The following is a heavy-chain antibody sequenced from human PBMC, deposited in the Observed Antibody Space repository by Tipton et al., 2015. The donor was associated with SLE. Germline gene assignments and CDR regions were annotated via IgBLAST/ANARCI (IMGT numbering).Heavy chain of an antibody. V-gene: IGHV4-61*01. Sequence: TLSLTCTVSGGSISSGNYYWSWIRQPPGRGLEWIGYIYHSGSTNFNPSLKSRVTISVDTSKNQFSLKLTSVTAADTAVYYCARWWNYWGQGTLVTVSS. J-gene: IGHJ4*02. CDR3: ARWWNY. CDR2: IYHSGST. D-gene: IGHD2-15*01. CDR1: GGSISSGNYY.